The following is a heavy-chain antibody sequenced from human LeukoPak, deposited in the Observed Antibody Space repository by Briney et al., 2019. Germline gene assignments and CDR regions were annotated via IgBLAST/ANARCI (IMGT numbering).Heavy chain of an antibody. Sequence: GGSLRLSCAASGFIFSSYEMNWVRQAPGKGLEWVSAIRVSDGYTYYADSVQGRFIISRDKSKNTVSLQMNSLTGDDTALYYCARVAGSYSIRPFDFWGQGTVVIVSS. CDR2: IRVSDGYT. CDR3: ARVAGSYSIRPFDF. J-gene: IGHJ4*02. D-gene: IGHD1-26*01. V-gene: IGHV3-23*01. CDR1: GFIFSSYE.